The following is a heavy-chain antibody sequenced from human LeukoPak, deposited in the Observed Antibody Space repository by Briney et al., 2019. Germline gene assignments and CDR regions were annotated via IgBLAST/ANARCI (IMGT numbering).Heavy chain of an antibody. V-gene: IGHV3-23*01. J-gene: IGHJ6*02. CDR3: ARDERSRSSSNYYGMDV. CDR2: IRGSSDST. Sequence: GGSLTLSCSASGFPFKTYSMSWVRQAPAKELQWVSGIRGSSDSTYYADSVKGRFTISRDTSKTTMYLQMNSLRAEDTAVYYCARDERSRSSSNYYGMDVWGQGTPVTVSS. D-gene: IGHD6-6*01. CDR1: GFPFKTYS.